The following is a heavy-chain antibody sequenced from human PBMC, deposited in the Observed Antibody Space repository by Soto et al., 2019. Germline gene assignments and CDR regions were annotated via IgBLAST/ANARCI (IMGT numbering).Heavy chain of an antibody. Sequence: QVQLQQWGAGLLKPSETLSLTCAVYGGSFSGYYWSWIRQPPGKGLEWIGEINHSGSTNYNPSLKSRVTISVDTSKNQFSLKLSSVTAADTDVYYCARVRSGVYYYGIVSTWGQGTLVTVSS. V-gene: IGHV4-34*01. CDR3: ARVRSGVYYYGIVST. CDR1: GGSFSGYY. D-gene: IGHD3-16*01. J-gene: IGHJ5*02. CDR2: INHSGST.